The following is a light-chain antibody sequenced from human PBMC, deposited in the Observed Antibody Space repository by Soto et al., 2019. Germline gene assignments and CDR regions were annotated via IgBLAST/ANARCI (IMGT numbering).Light chain of an antibody. Sequence: EIVLTQSPGTLSLSPGERATLSCMASPSVSSSYLAWYQQKPGQAPRLLIYGASSRATGIPDRFSGSGSGTDFTLTISRLEPDDCAEYEYQPYYSSLLYTFGQGSKVESK. CDR3: QPYYSSLLYT. V-gene: IGKV3-20*01. CDR1: PSVSSSY. J-gene: IGKJ2*01. CDR2: GAS.